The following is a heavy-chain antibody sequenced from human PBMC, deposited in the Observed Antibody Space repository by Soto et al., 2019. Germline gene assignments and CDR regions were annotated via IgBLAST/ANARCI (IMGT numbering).Heavy chain of an antibody. CDR1: GYSFTSYW. CDR2: IYPGDSDT. Sequence: GESLKISCKGSGYSFTSYWIGWVRQMPGKGLEWMGIIYPGDSDTRYSPSFQGQVTISADKSISTAYLQWSSLKASDTAMYYCARLDGGVYCSSTSCHPGWFDPWGQGTLVTVSS. CDR3: ARLDGGVYCSSTSCHPGWFDP. J-gene: IGHJ5*02. V-gene: IGHV5-51*01. D-gene: IGHD2-2*01.